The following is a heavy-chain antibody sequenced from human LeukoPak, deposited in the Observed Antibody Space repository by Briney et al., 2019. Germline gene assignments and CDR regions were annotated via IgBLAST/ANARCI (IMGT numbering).Heavy chain of an antibody. CDR3: ARRRNCSSTSCYFSL. Sequence: SETLSLTCAVYGGSFSGYYWSWIRQPPGKGLEWIGEINHSGSTNYNPSLKSRVTISVDTSKNQFSLKLSSVTAADTAVYYCARRRNCSSTSCYFSLWGRGTLVTVSS. V-gene: IGHV4-34*01. D-gene: IGHD2-2*01. J-gene: IGHJ2*01. CDR1: GGSFSGYY. CDR2: INHSGST.